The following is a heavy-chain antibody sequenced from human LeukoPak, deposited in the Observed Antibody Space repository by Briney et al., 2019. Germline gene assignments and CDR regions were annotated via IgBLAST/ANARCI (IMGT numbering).Heavy chain of an antibody. CDR2: ISGGYNGDS. CDR3: ARDEQKYCSGGSCPAYFDY. D-gene: IGHD2-15*01. Sequence: ASVKVSCKTSGYTFRHYGISWVRQAPGQGLEWMAWISGGYNGDSNYALKLRGRLTMTTDTSTSTAYMELRSLRSDDTAVYYCARDEQKYCSGGSCPAYFDYWGQGTLVTVSS. J-gene: IGHJ4*02. V-gene: IGHV1-18*01. CDR1: GYTFRHYG.